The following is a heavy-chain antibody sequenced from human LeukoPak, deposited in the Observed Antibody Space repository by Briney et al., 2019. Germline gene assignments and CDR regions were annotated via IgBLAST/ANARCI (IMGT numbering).Heavy chain of an antibody. Sequence: SETLSLTCTVSGGSISSSSYYWSWIRQPPGKGLEWIGYIYYSGSTNYNPSLKSRVTISVDTSKNQFSLKLSSVSAADTAVYYCARVAPPRAYYYYMDVWGKGTTVTVSS. J-gene: IGHJ6*03. CDR3: ARVAPPRAYYYYMDV. CDR1: GGSISSSSYY. V-gene: IGHV4-61*01. CDR2: IYYSGST.